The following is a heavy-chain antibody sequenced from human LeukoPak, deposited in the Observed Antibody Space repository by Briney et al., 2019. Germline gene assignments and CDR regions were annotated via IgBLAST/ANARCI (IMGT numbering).Heavy chain of an antibody. J-gene: IGHJ4*02. CDR2: IYYSGST. CDR1: GGSISSGGYY. D-gene: IGHD3-22*01. Sequence: SETLSLTCSVSGGSISSGGYYWSWIRQHPGKGLEWIGYIYYSGSTYYNPSLRSRVIISVDTSKNQFSLKLSSVTAADTAVYYCARGSSGYYQFEWGQGTLVTVSS. V-gene: IGHV4-31*03. CDR3: ARGSSGYYQFE.